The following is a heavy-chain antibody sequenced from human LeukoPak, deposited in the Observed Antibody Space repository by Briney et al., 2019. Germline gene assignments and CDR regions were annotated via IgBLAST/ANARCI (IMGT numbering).Heavy chain of an antibody. CDR3: ARRYCSGGSCYAYAFDI. CDR2: IYTSGST. CDR1: GGSISTGDYY. V-gene: IGHV4-61*02. D-gene: IGHD2-15*01. Sequence: SETLSLTCIVSGGSISTGDYYCSWIRQPAGKGLEWIGRIYTSGSTNYNPSLKSRVTMSVDTSKNQFSLKLSSVTAADTAVYYCARRYCSGGSCYAYAFDIWGQGTMVTVSS. J-gene: IGHJ3*02.